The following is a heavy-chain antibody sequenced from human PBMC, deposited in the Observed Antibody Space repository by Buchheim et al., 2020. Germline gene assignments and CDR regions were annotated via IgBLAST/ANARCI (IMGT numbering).Heavy chain of an antibody. V-gene: IGHV4-39*07. CDR3: ARAYYYDSGGYYGGSGPFFDY. CDR2: FYYSGST. CDR1: GGSISSSSYY. D-gene: IGHD3-22*01. Sequence: QLQLQESGPGLVKPSETLSLTCTVSGGSISSSSYYWGWIRQPPGKGLEWIGSFYYSGSTYYNPSLQSRVTISVDTSKKRFSLKLSSVTSADTAVYYCARAYYYDSGGYYGGSGPFFDYWGQGTL. J-gene: IGHJ4*02.